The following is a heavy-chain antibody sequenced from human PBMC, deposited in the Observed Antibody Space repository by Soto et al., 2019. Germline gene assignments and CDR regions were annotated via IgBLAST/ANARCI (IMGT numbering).Heavy chain of an antibody. CDR1: GYSFTSYW. J-gene: IGHJ6*02. CDR2: IYPGDSDT. D-gene: IGHD6-13*01. Sequence: GESLKISCKGSGYSFTSYWIGWVRQMPGKGLEWMGIIYPGDSDTRYSPSFQGQVTISADKSISTAYLQWSSLKASDTAMYYCARHKSKAAAGTPYYYYYYGMDVWGQGTTVTVSS. V-gene: IGHV5-51*01. CDR3: ARHKSKAAAGTPYYYYYYGMDV.